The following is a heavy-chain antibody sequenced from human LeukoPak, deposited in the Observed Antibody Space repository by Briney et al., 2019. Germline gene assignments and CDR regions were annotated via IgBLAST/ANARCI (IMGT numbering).Heavy chain of an antibody. V-gene: IGHV3-66*04. CDR1: GFTFDDYG. Sequence: GGSLRLSCAASGFTFDDYGMSWVRQAPGKGLEWVSIIYSSGSTNYADSVKGRFTISRDNSKNTLYLQMDSLRAEDTAVYYCARRGYGDYAPFDYWGQGTLVTVSS. D-gene: IGHD4-17*01. CDR3: ARRGYGDYAPFDY. CDR2: IYSSGST. J-gene: IGHJ4*02.